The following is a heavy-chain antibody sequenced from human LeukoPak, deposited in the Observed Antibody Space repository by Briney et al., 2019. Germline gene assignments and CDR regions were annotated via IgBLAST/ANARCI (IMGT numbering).Heavy chain of an antibody. J-gene: IGHJ3*02. CDR3: AKSPQKGYVWGSYRLLGGAFDI. CDR2: ISSGSSAI. V-gene: IGHV3-21*01. Sequence: GGSLRLSCEASGFTFTTYSMTWVRQAPGKGLEWVSIISSGSSAIFSADALKGRFTISRDDAKNTLYLQMNSLRAEDTAVYYCAKSPQKGYVWGSYRLLGGAFDIWGQGTMVTVSS. D-gene: IGHD3-16*02. CDR1: GFTFTTYS.